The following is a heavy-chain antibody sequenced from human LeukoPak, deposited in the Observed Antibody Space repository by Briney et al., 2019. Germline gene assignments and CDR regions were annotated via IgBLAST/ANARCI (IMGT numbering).Heavy chain of an antibody. V-gene: IGHV1-8*01. D-gene: IGHD6-6*01. CDR1: GYTFTSYD. CDR2: MSPNSGNT. J-gene: IGHJ4*02. CDR3: ARVKFEYSSSSGTSDY. Sequence: ASVKVSCKASGYTFTSYDINWVRQATGQGLEWMGWMSPNSGNTGYAQKFQGRVTITRNTSISTAYMELSSLRSEDTAVYYCARVKFEYSSSSGTSDYWGQGTLVTVSS.